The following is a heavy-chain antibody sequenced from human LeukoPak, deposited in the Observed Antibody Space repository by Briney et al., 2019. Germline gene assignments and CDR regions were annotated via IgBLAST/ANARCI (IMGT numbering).Heavy chain of an antibody. J-gene: IGHJ6*02. CDR1: GYSFSTYW. D-gene: IGHD3-10*01. CDR3: ARQGGVKRYYSGMDV. CDR2: IYPGDSDT. Sequence: GESLKISCKGSGYSFSTYWIAWVRQMPGKGLEWMGIIYPGDSDTRYSPSFQGQVTMSADKSSSTAYLQWSTLKASDTAIYYCARQGGVKRYYSGMDVWGQGTTVTVSS. V-gene: IGHV5-51*01.